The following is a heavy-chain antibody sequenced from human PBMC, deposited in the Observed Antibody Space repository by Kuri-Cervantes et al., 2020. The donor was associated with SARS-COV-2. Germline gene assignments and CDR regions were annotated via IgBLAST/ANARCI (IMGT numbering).Heavy chain of an antibody. Sequence: GESLKISCAASGFKFSRTDMHWVRQAPGKGLEWVAFISYDGNNKKCIASGKGRFTISRDNSQNKLYLQMRSLRPEDTAMYYCAKGGAGAHDFWGQGTLVTVSS. CDR1: GFKFSRTD. CDR3: AKGGAGAHDF. J-gene: IGHJ4*02. D-gene: IGHD4/OR15-4a*01. CDR2: ISYDGNNK. V-gene: IGHV3-30*18.